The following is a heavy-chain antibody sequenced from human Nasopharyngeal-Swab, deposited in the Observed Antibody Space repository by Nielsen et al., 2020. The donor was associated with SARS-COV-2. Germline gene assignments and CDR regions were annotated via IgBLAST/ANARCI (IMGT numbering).Heavy chain of an antibody. D-gene: IGHD4-23*01. J-gene: IGHJ3*02. V-gene: IGHV3-30-3*01. CDR2: ISYDGSNK. CDR3: ASPKTFYGGNTGVDRAFDI. Sequence: GESLKISCAASGFTFSSYAMHWVRQAPGKGLEWVAVISYDGSNKYYADSVKGRFTISRDNSKNTLYLQMNSRRAEDTAVCYCASPKTFYGGNTGVDRAFDIWGQGTMVTVSS. CDR1: GFTFSSYA.